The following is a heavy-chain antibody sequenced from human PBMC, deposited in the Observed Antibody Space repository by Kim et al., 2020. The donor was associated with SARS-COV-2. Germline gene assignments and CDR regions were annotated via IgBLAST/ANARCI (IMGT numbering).Heavy chain of an antibody. CDR1: GGSISSGGYY. CDR2: IYYSGST. J-gene: IGHJ4*02. Sequence: SETLSLTCTVSGGSISSGGYYWSWIRQHPGKGLEWIGYIYYSGSTYYNPSLKSRVTISVDTSKNQFSLKLSSVTAADTAVYYCARAQGNSRIVLVLGEFDYWGQGTLVTVSS. CDR3: ARAQGNSRIVLVLGEFDY. D-gene: IGHD2-8*02. V-gene: IGHV4-31*03.